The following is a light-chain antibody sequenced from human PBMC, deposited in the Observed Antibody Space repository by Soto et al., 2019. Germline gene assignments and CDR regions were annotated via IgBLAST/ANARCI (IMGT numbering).Light chain of an antibody. J-gene: IGKJ4*01. CDR1: QSVRHK. CDR3: QQYKAWPPIP. CDR2: DAS. Sequence: IVMTQSPATLSVSPGEGVTLSCRASQSVRHKLAWYQQKPGQGPRLLIHDASTRAPGIPARFSGGGSGTDFTLTISSLQSEDSSVYFCQQYKAWPPIPFGGGPKVEIK. V-gene: IGKV3-15*01.